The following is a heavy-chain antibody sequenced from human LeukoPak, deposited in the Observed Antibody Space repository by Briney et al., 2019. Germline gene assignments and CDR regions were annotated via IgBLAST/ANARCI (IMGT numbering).Heavy chain of an antibody. CDR1: GFTFSSYA. J-gene: IGHJ3*02. Sequence: TGGSLRLSCAASGFTFSSYAMSWVRQAPGKGLEWVSAISGSGGSTYYADSVKSRFTISRDNSKNTLYLQMNSLRAEDTAVYYCAKDLEGSYGSGSYRNPRGRSDAFDIWGQGTMVTVSS. V-gene: IGHV3-23*01. CDR2: ISGSGGST. CDR3: AKDLEGSYGSGSYRNPRGRSDAFDI. D-gene: IGHD3-10*01.